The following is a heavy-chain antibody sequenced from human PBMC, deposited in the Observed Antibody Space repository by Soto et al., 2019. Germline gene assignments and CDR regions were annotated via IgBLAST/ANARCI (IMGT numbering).Heavy chain of an antibody. CDR1: GGSISSYY. Sequence: SETLSLTCTVSGGSISSYYWSWIRQPPGKGLEWIGYIYYSGSTNYNPSLKSRVTISVDTSKNQFSLKLSSVTAADTAVYYCARGLVIVVVPAAILWFDPWGQGALVTVSS. CDR2: IYYSGST. V-gene: IGHV4-59*01. D-gene: IGHD2-2*01. CDR3: ARGLVIVVVPAAILWFDP. J-gene: IGHJ5*02.